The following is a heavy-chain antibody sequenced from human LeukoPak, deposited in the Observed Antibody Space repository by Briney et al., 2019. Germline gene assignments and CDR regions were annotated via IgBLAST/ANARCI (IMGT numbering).Heavy chain of an antibody. CDR2: IYSGGNT. CDR3: ARLGWFDP. J-gene: IGHJ5*02. V-gene: IGHV3-66*04. CDR1: GFTFSSYG. Sequence: GGSLRLSCAASGFTFSSYGMSWVRQAPGKGLEWVSVIYSGGNTYYADSVKGRFTISRDNSKNTLYLQMNSLRAEDTAVYYCARLGWFDPWGQGTLVTVSS.